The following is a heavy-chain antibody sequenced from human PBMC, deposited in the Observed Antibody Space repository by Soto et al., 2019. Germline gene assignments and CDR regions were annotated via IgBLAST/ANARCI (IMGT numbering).Heavy chain of an antibody. Sequence: ASVKVSCKASGGTFSSYTISWVRRAPGQGLEWMGRIIPILGIANYAQKFQGRVTITADKSTSTAYMELSSLRSEDTAVYYCAREEDYDFWSGYYYYYYMDVWGKGTTVTVSS. CDR2: IIPILGIA. J-gene: IGHJ6*03. D-gene: IGHD3-3*01. V-gene: IGHV1-69*04. CDR3: AREEDYDFWSGYYYYYYMDV. CDR1: GGTFSSYT.